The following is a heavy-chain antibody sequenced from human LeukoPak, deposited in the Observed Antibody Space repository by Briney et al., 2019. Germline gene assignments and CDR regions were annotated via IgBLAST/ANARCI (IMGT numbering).Heavy chain of an antibody. CDR2: IWNDGSKE. D-gene: IGHD5-18*01. J-gene: IGHJ1*01. V-gene: IGHV3-33*08. Sequence: PGRSLRLSCAASGFTFSSRGMHWVRQAPGKGLEWVAVIWNDGSKEYYADSVKGRFTISRDNSKNTLHLQMNSLRAEDTAVYYCASPGDTASDGFQHWGQGTLVTVSS. CDR1: GFTFSSRG. CDR3: ASPGDTASDGFQH.